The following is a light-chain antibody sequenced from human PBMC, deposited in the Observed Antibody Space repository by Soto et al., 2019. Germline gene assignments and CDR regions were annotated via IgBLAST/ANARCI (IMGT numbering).Light chain of an antibody. Sequence: EIVLTQSPATLSLSPGERATLSCRASQSVNNYLAWYQQKPGQAPRLLIYDASNRASGIPARFSGSGSGTDFPLTISRLEPEDFAFYCCQQRYGSPLTFGGGTKVEIK. CDR1: QSVNNY. CDR2: DAS. CDR3: QQRYGSPLT. J-gene: IGKJ4*01. V-gene: IGKV3-11*01.